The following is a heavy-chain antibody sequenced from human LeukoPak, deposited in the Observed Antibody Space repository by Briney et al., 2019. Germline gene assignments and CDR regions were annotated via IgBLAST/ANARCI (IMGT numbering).Heavy chain of an antibody. J-gene: IGHJ4*02. V-gene: IGHV3-21*01. CDR2: ISSSSSYI. Sequence: PGGSLRLSCAASGFTFSSYSMNWVRQAPGKGLEWVSSISSSSSYIYYADSVKGRFTISRDNAKNSLYLQMSSLGAEDTAVYYCARDQYLAYCGGDCYSGQFDYWGQGILVTVSS. CDR3: ARDQYLAYCGGDCYSGQFDY. CDR1: GFTFSSYS. D-gene: IGHD2-21*02.